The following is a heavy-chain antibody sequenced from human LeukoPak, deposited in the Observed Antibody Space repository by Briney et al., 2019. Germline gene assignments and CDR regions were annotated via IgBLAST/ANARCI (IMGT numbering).Heavy chain of an antibody. Sequence: ASVKVSCKASGYTFTSYYLHWVRQAPGQGLEWMGIINPSGGSTNYAQKFQGRVTITADESTSTAYMELSSLRSEDTAVYYCARGVGYFDWLTLDYWGQGTLVTVSS. CDR2: INPSGGST. D-gene: IGHD3-9*01. V-gene: IGHV1-46*01. CDR3: ARGVGYFDWLTLDY. J-gene: IGHJ4*02. CDR1: GYTFTSYY.